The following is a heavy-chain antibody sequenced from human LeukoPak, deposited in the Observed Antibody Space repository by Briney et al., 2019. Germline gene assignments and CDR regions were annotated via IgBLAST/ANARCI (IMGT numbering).Heavy chain of an antibody. CDR3: AADGYSSPFDF. D-gene: IGHD5-24*01. V-gene: IGHV3-9*01. CDR1: GFTFDDYA. Sequence: PGGSLRLSCTVSGFTFDDYAMHWVRHTPGKGLEWVAGITWNRDNIGYGDSVKGRFTISRDNAKNSLYLQLNSLRAEDTAVYYCAADGYSSPFDFWGQGTLVTVSS. J-gene: IGHJ4*02. CDR2: ITWNRDNI.